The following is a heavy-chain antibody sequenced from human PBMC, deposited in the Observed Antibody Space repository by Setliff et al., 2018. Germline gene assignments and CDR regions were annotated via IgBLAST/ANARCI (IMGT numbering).Heavy chain of an antibody. CDR1: GFTYNNCW. J-gene: IGHJ4*02. V-gene: IGHV3-7*03. Sequence: GGSLRLSCGASGFTYNNCWVSWVRQAPGKGLEWLASINPDGSEKYYVDSVKGRFIISRDNSKNTFDLQMNSLRAEDTAVYYCRVWIGDLSRDFWGRGTLVTVSS. D-gene: IGHD3-10*01. CDR3: RVWIGDLSRDF. CDR2: INPDGSEK.